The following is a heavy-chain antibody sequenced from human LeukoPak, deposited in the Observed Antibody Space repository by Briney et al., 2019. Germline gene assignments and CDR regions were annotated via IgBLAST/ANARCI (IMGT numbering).Heavy chain of an antibody. CDR2: ISYDGSNK. V-gene: IGHV3-30-3*01. CDR3: ARPFDY. J-gene: IGHJ4*02. Sequence: RSLRLSCAASGFTFSSYAMHWVRQAPGKGLEWVALISYDGSNKYYADSVKGRFTISRDNSKNTLYLQMNSLRAEDTAVYYCARPFDYWGQGTLVTVSS. CDR1: GFTFSSYA.